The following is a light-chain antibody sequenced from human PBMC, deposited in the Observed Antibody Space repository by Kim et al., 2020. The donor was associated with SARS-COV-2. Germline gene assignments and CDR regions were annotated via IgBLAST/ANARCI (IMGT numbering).Light chain of an antibody. Sequence: APVGDRVTLTCRARESVSGWVAWYQQKPGKAPNVLIFDASSLYNGVPSRFSGSGSGTEFPLTISSLQPDDVATYYCHQYGSYSRTFGQGTTVDI. V-gene: IGKV1-5*01. J-gene: IGKJ1*01. CDR1: ESVSGW. CDR3: HQYGSYSRT. CDR2: DAS.